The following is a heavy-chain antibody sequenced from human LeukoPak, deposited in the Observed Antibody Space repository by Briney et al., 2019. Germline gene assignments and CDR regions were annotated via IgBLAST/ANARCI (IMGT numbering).Heavy chain of an antibody. Sequence: SQTLSLTCTVSGGSIGSSDYYWSWIRQPPGKGLEWIGYIFYSGSTHYNPSLRSRVTISVDTSKNQFSLRLSSVTAADTAVYYCARVCSSSSCLLDYWGQGTLVTVSS. CDR1: GGSIGSSDYY. D-gene: IGHD2-2*01. CDR2: IFYSGST. CDR3: ARVCSSSSCLLDY. V-gene: IGHV4-30-4*01. J-gene: IGHJ4*02.